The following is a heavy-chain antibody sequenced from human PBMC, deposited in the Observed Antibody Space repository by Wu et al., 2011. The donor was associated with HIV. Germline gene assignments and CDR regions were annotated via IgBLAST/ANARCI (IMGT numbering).Heavy chain of an antibody. V-gene: IGHV1-69*14. CDR3: TRSGEAAAYYYYYMNV. J-gene: IGHJ6*03. Sequence: QVLLVQSGAEVKKPGSSVKASCKTSGDSLTKYAFSWVRRAPGQGLEWMGGIIPNSGTTNYARKFQGRFTVTADTSTTTVHMELRSLRSEDTAVYFCTRSGEAAAYYYYYMNVWGKGPRSPSP. CDR1: GDSLTKYA. D-gene: IGHD2-2*01. CDR2: IIPNSGTT.